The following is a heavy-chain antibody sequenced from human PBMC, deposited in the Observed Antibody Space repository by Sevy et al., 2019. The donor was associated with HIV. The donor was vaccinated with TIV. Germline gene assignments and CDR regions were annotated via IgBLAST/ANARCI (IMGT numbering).Heavy chain of an antibody. Sequence: GGSLRLSCAASGFTFSSYSMNWVHQAPGKGLEWVSSISSSSSYIYYADSVKGRFTISRDNAKNSLYLQMNSLRAEDTAVYYCARDPGIRIAVAGPHRDYWGQGTLVTVSS. CDR2: ISSSSSYI. CDR3: ARDPGIRIAVAGPHRDY. D-gene: IGHD6-19*01. V-gene: IGHV3-21*01. J-gene: IGHJ4*02. CDR1: GFTFSSYS.